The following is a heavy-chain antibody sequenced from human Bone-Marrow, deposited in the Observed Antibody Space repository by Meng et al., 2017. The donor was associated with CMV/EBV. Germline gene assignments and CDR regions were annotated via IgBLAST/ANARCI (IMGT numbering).Heavy chain of an antibody. V-gene: IGHV3-48*03. Sequence: LSLTCAAPGFTFSSYEMNWVRQAPGMGLEWVSYISSSGNTIYYADSVKGRFTISRDNAKNSLYLQMNSLRAEDTAVYYCARDGVGSSWYVPHYYFYGMDVWGQGTTVTVSS. D-gene: IGHD6-13*01. J-gene: IGHJ6*02. CDR1: GFTFSSYE. CDR3: ARDGVGSSWYVPHYYFYGMDV. CDR2: ISSSGNTI.